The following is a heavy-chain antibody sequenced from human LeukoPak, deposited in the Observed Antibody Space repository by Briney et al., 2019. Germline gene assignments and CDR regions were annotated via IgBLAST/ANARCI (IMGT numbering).Heavy chain of an antibody. Sequence: PGGSLRLSCSASGFTFKSYAMNWVRQAPGKGLEWVSSIGGSGGRTYYADSVTGRFSISRDNSKNMVYLQMNSLRAEDTAVYYCARENIAVAGPDFDYWGQGTLVTVSS. CDR3: ARENIAVAGPDFDY. D-gene: IGHD6-19*01. V-gene: IGHV3-23*01. J-gene: IGHJ4*02. CDR2: IGGSGGRT. CDR1: GFTFKSYA.